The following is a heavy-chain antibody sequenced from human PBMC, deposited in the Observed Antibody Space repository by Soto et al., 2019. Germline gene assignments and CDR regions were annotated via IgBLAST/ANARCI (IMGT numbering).Heavy chain of an antibody. Sequence: GGSLRLSCAASGFTFDDYAMHWVRQAPGKGLEWVSLISWDGGSTYYADSVKGRFTISRDNSKNSLYLQMNSLRAEDTALYYCAKHQVGGGSASHDAFDIWGQGTMVTVSS. CDR1: GFTFDDYA. CDR2: ISWDGGST. V-gene: IGHV3-43D*03. CDR3: AKHQVGGGSASHDAFDI. D-gene: IGHD6-6*01. J-gene: IGHJ3*02.